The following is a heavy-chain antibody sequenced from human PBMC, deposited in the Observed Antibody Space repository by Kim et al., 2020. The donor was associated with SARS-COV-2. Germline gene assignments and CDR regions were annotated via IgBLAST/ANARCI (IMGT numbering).Heavy chain of an antibody. Sequence: SETLSLTCTVSGGSISSYYWSWIRQPPGKGLEWIGNIYYSGSTNYNPSLKSRVTISVDTSKNQFSLKLSSVTAADTAVYYCARGYSSGWYNWFDPWGQGTLVTVSS. V-gene: IGHV4-59*08. CDR1: GGSISSYY. J-gene: IGHJ5*02. CDR2: IYYSGST. D-gene: IGHD6-19*01. CDR3: ARGYSSGWYNWFDP.